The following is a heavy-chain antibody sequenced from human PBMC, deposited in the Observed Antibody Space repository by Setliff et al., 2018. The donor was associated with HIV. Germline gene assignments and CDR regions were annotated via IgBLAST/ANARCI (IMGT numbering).Heavy chain of an antibody. CDR3: ARDRSSGRGYYYYYYMDV. Sequence: SETLSLTCTVSGGSVSDTSYYWGWIRQPPGKGLEWLANVYYSGGTYYNPSLNSRVTISVDTSRNQFSLKLTSVTAADTALYFCARDRSSGRGYYYYYYMDVWGKGTTVTVSS. CDR2: VYYSGGT. V-gene: IGHV4-39*02. J-gene: IGHJ6*03. CDR1: GGSVSDTSYY. D-gene: IGHD6-19*01.